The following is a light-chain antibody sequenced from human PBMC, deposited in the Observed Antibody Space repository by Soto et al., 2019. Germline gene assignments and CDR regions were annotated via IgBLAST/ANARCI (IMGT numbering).Light chain of an antibody. V-gene: IGKV1-39*01. CDR2: AAS. CDR3: QQSDKIPYT. Sequence: DIQMTQSPSSLSASVGDRVTITCRASQSIGRSLNWYQQKPGKVPKLLIYAASSLQSGVPSKFSGSGSGTDFTLTISSLHAVDFATYYCQQSDKIPYTFGQGTKLEMK. J-gene: IGKJ2*01. CDR1: QSIGRS.